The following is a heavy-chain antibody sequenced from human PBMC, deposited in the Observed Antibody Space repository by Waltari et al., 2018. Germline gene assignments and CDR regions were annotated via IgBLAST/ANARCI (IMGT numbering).Heavy chain of an antibody. V-gene: IGHV1-8*01. CDR1: GYTFTSYD. CDR3: ARGTTVAATSAFDY. D-gene: IGHD6-19*01. Sequence: QVQLVQSGAEVKKPGASVKVSCKASGYTFTSYDINWVRQATGQGLEWMGWMNPNSGNTGYARKFQGRVTMTRNTSISTAYMGLSSLGSEDTAMYYCARGTTVAATSAFDYWGQGTLVTVSS. J-gene: IGHJ4*02. CDR2: MNPNSGNT.